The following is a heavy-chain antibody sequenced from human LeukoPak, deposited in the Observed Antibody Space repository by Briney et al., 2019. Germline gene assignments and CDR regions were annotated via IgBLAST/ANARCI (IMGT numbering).Heavy chain of an antibody. Sequence: SETLSLTCTVSGGSISSSNFSWVWISQPPGKGLEWIGSIYHSGSTYYNPSLRSRVTISVDTSKNRFSLKLSSVTAADTAVYYCARVAAAGTRSGMDVWGQGTTVTVSS. D-gene: IGHD6-13*01. CDR2: IYHSGST. CDR3: ARVAAAGTRSGMDV. J-gene: IGHJ6*02. V-gene: IGHV4-39*02. CDR1: GGSISSSNFS.